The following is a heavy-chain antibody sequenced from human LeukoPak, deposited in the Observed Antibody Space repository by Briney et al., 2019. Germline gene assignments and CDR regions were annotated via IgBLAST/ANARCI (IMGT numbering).Heavy chain of an antibody. J-gene: IGHJ4*02. CDR1: GFTFSSYG. D-gene: IGHD2-2*01. V-gene: IGHV3-30*02. CDR3: AKDLKVVPAAILDY. CDR2: IRYDGSNK. Sequence: GGSLRLSCAASGFTFSSYGMHWVRQAPGKGLEWVAFIRYDGSNKYYADSVKGRFTISRDNSKNTLYLQVNSLRAEDTAVYYCAKDLKVVPAAILDYWGQGTLVTVSS.